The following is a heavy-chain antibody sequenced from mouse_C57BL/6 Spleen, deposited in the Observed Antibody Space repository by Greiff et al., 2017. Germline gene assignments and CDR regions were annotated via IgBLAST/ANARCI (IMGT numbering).Heavy chain of an antibody. CDR3: AREGALLGRRYYFDY. Sequence: QVQLKQSGPELVKPGASVKISCKASGYAFSSSWMNWVKQRPGKGLEWIGRIYPGDGDTNYNGKFKGKATLTADKSSSTAYMQLSSLTSEDSAVYFCAREGALLGRRYYFDYWGQGTTLTVSS. CDR2: IYPGDGDT. CDR1: GYAFSSSW. J-gene: IGHJ2*01. D-gene: IGHD4-1*01. V-gene: IGHV1-82*01.